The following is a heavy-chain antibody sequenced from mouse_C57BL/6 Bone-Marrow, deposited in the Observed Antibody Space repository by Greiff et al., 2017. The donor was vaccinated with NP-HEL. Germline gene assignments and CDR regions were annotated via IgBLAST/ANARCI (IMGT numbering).Heavy chain of an antibody. CDR3: ARDGTTGGRDY. D-gene: IGHD1-1*01. V-gene: IGHV5-12*01. CDR2: ISNGGGST. Sequence: EVKLQESGGGLVQPGGSLKLSCAASGFTFSDYYMYWVRQTPEKRLEWVAYISNGGGSTYYPDTVKGRFTISRDNAKNTLYLQMSRLKAEDTAMYYCARDGTTGGRDYWGQGTSVTVSS. J-gene: IGHJ4*01. CDR1: GFTFSDYY.